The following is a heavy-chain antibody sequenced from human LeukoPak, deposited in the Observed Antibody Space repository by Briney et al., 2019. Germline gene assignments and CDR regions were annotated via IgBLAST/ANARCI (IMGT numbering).Heavy chain of an antibody. Sequence: PSETLSLTCTVSGGSISSYYWSWIRQPAGKGLEWIGRIYTSGSTNYSPSLKSRVTMSVDTSKNQFSLKLSSVTAADTAVYYCARDNPESYCSSTSCNNWFDPWGQGTLVTVSS. V-gene: IGHV4-4*07. CDR1: GGSISSYY. J-gene: IGHJ5*02. D-gene: IGHD2-2*01. CDR3: ARDNPESYCSSTSCNNWFDP. CDR2: IYTSGST.